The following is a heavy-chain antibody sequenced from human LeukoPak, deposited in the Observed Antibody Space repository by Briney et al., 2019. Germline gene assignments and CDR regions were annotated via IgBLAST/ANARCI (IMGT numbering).Heavy chain of an antibody. D-gene: IGHD6-6*01. CDR2: ISGSGGST. Sequence: GGSLRLSCAGSGFTFSSYAMSWVRQAPGKGLEWVSAISGSGGSTYYADSVKGRFTISRDNSKNTLYLQMNSLRAEDTAVYYCAKMRAASYYFDYWGQGTLVTVSS. CDR1: GFTFSSYA. J-gene: IGHJ4*02. V-gene: IGHV3-23*01. CDR3: AKMRAASYYFDY.